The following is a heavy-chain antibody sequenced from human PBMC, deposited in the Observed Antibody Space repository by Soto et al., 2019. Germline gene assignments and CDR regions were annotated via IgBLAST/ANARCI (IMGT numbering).Heavy chain of an antibody. CDR1: GYSFTSYW. V-gene: IGHV5-10-1*01. CDR3: ARRHYYDSSGYYY. J-gene: IGHJ4*02. D-gene: IGHD3-22*01. Sequence: GESLKISCKGSGYSFTSYWISWVRQMPGKGLEWMGRIDPSDSYTNYSPSFQDHVTISADKSISTAYLQWSSLKASDTAMYYCARRHYYDSSGYYYWGQGTLVTVS. CDR2: IDPSDSYT.